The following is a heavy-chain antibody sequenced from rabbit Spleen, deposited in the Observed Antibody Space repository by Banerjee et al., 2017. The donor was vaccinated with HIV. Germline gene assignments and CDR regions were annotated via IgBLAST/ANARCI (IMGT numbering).Heavy chain of an antibody. CDR3: ARDQRVGDGYTSFDL. D-gene: IGHD1-1*01. CDR1: GFSFTDKDV. Sequence: QEQLVESGGGLVQPEGSLTLTCRASGFSFTDKDVMCWVRQAPGKGLEWIGCIYAGTGSTYYASWAKGRFTISKTSSTTVTLQMTSLTDADTATYFCARDQRVGDGYTSFDLWGPGTLVTVS. CDR2: IYAGTGST. V-gene: IGHV1S45*01. J-gene: IGHJ4*01.